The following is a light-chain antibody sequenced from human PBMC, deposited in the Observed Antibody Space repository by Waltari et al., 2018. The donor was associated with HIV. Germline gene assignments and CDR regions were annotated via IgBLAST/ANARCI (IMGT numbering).Light chain of an antibody. J-gene: IGLJ3*02. Sequence: SYVLTQPPSVSVAPGETARMTCGGHNVGTKSVHWYQHKPGQAPVLVIHADNDRPSGSPDRLSGSNAGNTATLTISSVEVGDEADYFCQVWDGTSDHWVFGGGTQLTVL. V-gene: IGLV3-21*04. CDR1: NVGTKS. CDR2: ADN. CDR3: QVWDGTSDHWV.